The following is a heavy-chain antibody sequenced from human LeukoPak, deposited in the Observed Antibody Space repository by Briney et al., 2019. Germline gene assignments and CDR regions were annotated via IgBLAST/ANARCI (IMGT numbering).Heavy chain of an antibody. J-gene: IGHJ5*02. Sequence: SQTLSLTCTVSGASISSGNYYWSWIRQPAGKELEWIGRIYPSGNTDYNPSLKSRVTMSLDTSNNQFSLKLSSVTAADTAIYYCARNVPYGSSSRSRVDPWGQGILVTVSS. D-gene: IGHD6-6*01. CDR1: GASISSGNYY. CDR2: IYPSGNT. CDR3: ARNVPYGSSSRSRVDP. V-gene: IGHV4-61*02.